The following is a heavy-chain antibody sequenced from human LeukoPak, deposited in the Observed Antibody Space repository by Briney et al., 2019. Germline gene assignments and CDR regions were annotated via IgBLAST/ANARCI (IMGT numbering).Heavy chain of an antibody. CDR2: INSDGSST. J-gene: IGHJ3*02. CDR3: AREMYSGSYYAFDI. D-gene: IGHD1-26*01. CDR1: GFTFSSYS. Sequence: PGGSLRLSCAASGFTFSSYSMNWVRQAPGKGLVWVSRINSDGSSTCYADSVKGRFTISRDNAKNTLYLQMNSLRAEDTAVYYCAREMYSGSYYAFDIWGQGTMVTVSS. V-gene: IGHV3-74*01.